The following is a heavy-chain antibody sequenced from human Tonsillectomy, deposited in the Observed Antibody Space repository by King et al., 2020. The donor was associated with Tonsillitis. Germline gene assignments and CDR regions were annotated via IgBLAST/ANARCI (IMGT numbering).Heavy chain of an antibody. CDR2: INPNSGGT. J-gene: IGHJ4*02. D-gene: IGHD3-22*01. V-gene: IGHV1-2*02. CDR3: AREDYYYDSSGHLVP. Sequence: VQLVESGAEVKKPGASVKVSCKASGYTFTGYYMHWVRQAPGQGLEWMGWINPNSGGTNYAQKFQGRVTMTRDTPISTAYMELSRLRSDDTAVYYCAREDYYYDSSGHLVPWGQGTLVTVSS. CDR1: GYTFTGYY.